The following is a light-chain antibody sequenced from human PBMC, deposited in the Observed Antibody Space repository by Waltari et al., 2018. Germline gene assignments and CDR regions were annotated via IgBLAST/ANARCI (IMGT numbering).Light chain of an antibody. CDR1: SHDVGAFDE. J-gene: IGLJ2*01. CDR2: EVT. V-gene: IGLV2-8*01. Sequence: QSALTQPLSASGSPGHSVTTPCTGTSHDVGAFDELSSYQQHPGKAPKVVISEVTKRPSGVPDRFSGSRSGNTAFLTVSGLQPEDEANYYCSSYAGTNNFVVFGGGTKLTVL. CDR3: SSYAGTNNFVV.